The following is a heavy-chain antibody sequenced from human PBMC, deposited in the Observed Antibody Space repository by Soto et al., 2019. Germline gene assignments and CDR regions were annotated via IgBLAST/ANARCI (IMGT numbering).Heavy chain of an antibody. V-gene: IGHV3-21*01. CDR2: ISSSSSCI. CDR3: ATLPPHDAFDI. CDR1: GFTFSSYS. Sequence: LRLSCAASGFTFSSYSMNWVRQAPGKGLEWVSSISSSSSCIYYADSVKGRFTISRDNAKNSLYLQMNSLRAEGTAVYYCATLPPHDAFDIWGQGTMVTVSS. J-gene: IGHJ3*02.